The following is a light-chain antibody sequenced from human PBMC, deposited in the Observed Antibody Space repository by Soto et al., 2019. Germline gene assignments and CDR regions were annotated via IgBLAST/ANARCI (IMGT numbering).Light chain of an antibody. V-gene: IGKV3-11*01. J-gene: IGKJ2*01. CDR2: DAS. CDR1: QSVSSH. Sequence: ETVLTQSPATLSLSPGERATLSCRASQSVSSHLAWYQQKPGQAPRLLIYDASNRATGIPARFSGSGSGTDFTLTISSLDPEDFAVYYCQQRNNWLMYTFGQGTKREIK. CDR3: QQRNNWLMYT.